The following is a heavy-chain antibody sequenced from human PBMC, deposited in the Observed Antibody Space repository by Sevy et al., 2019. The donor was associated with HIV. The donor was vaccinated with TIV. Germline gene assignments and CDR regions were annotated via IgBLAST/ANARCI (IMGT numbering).Heavy chain of an antibody. J-gene: IGHJ6*03. Sequence: GGSLRLSCAASGFTFSSYSMNWVRQAPGKGLEWVSYISSSSSTIYYADSVKGRFTISRDNAKNSLYLQMNSLRDEDTAVYYCARDRAQFPESLYYMDVWGKGTTVTVSS. CDR3: ARDRAQFPESLYYMDV. V-gene: IGHV3-48*02. CDR2: ISSSSSTI. D-gene: IGHD2-21*01. CDR1: GFTFSSYS.